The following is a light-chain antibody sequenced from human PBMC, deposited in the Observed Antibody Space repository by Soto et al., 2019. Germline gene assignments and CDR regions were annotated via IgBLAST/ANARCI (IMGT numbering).Light chain of an antibody. Sequence: QSVRTRPASVSGSPGQSITISCTGTSSDVGAYNFVSWHQQHPGKAPKLMIYNVYDRPSGISYRFSGSKSGNTASLTISGLQGEDEADYYCSAYTVSRTYVFGTGTKVTVL. J-gene: IGLJ1*01. CDR3: SAYTVSRTYV. V-gene: IGLV2-14*03. CDR1: SSDVGAYNF. CDR2: NVY.